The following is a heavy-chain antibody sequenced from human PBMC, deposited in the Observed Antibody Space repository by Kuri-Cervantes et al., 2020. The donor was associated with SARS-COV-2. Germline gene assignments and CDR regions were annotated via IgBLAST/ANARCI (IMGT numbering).Heavy chain of an antibody. Sequence: ASVKVSCKASGYTFTGYYMHWVRQAPGQGLEWMGWINPNSGGTNYAQKFQGWVAMTRDTSLSTAYMELSRLRSDDTAVYYCARGVGVRGLMVLFQWRGAGPLDFWGQGTLVTVSS. CDR1: GYTFTGYY. J-gene: IGHJ4*02. CDR3: ARGVGVRGLMVLFQWRGAGPLDF. V-gene: IGHV1-2*04. D-gene: IGHD3-10*01. CDR2: INPNSGGT.